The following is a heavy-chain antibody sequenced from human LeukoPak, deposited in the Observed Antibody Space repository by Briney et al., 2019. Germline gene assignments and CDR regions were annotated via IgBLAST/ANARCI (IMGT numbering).Heavy chain of an antibody. CDR2: IIPIFGTA. Sequence: SVKVSCKASGGTFSSYAISWVRQAPGQGLEWMGGIIPIFGTANYAQKFQGRFTITADESTSTAYMELSSLRSEDTAVYYCARAPYDILTGYYLYSFDYWGQGTLVTVSS. D-gene: IGHD3-9*01. CDR1: GGTFSSYA. J-gene: IGHJ4*02. V-gene: IGHV1-69*13. CDR3: ARAPYDILTGYYLYSFDY.